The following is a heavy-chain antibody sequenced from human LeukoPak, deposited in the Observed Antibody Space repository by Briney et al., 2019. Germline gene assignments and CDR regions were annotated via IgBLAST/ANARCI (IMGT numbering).Heavy chain of an antibody. J-gene: IGHJ3*02. CDR1: GGSFSGYY. Sequence: PSETLSLTCAVYGGSFSGYYWSWIRQPPGKGLEWIGEINHSGSTNYNPSLKSRVTISVDTSKNQFSLKLSSVTAAGTAVYYCARGHSPKIGLTGPISHAFDIWGQGTMVTVSS. CDR2: INHSGST. V-gene: IGHV4-34*01. CDR3: ARGHSPKIGLTGPISHAFDI. D-gene: IGHD1-20*01.